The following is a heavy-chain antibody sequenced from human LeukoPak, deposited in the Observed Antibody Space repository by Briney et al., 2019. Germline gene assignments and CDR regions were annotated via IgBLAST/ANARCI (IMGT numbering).Heavy chain of an antibody. V-gene: IGHV4-59*01. Sequence: SESLSLTCTVSVGSISSYYWGWIRQPPGKGLEGGGYIYYSGRANYNPALKSRGTISVGTSKNQFSLKLSSVHAADTAVYYCASDGDYAFEYWGQGTLVTVSS. D-gene: IGHD3-16*01. CDR1: VGSISSYY. CDR3: ASDGDYAFEY. J-gene: IGHJ4*02. CDR2: IYYSGRA.